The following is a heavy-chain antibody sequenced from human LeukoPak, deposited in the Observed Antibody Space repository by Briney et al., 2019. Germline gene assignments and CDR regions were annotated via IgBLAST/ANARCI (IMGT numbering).Heavy chain of an antibody. CDR2: IYSGGST. V-gene: IGHV3-66*01. D-gene: IGHD3-3*01. CDR1: GFTVSSNY. Sequence: PGGSLRLSCAASGFTVSSNYMGWVRQAPGKGLEWVSVIYSGGSTYYADSVKGRFTISRGNSKNTLYLQMNSLRAEDTAVYYCARGYDFWSGSRTPIDYWGQGTLVTVSS. CDR3: ARGYDFWSGSRTPIDY. J-gene: IGHJ4*02.